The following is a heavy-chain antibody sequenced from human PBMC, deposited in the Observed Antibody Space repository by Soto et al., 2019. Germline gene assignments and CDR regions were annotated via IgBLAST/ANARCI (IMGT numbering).Heavy chain of an antibody. V-gene: IGHV1-8*01. D-gene: IGHD2-2*01. CDR3: ARGGYVASFPSYPYCVAV. CDR2: MNPNSGNR. J-gene: IGHJ6*03. CDR1: GYTFTNYD. Sequence: QVQLVQSGAEVRKPGASVKVSCKASGYTFTNYDINWVRQAPGEGLEWMGWMNPNSGNRGFGQKFQGRVTMTSNTSISTAYMELTSLTSDDTAVYFCARGGYVASFPSYPYCVAVWGEGTTVTVSS.